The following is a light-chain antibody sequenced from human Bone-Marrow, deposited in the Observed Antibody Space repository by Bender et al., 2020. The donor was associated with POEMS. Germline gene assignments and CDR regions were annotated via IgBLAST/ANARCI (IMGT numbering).Light chain of an antibody. CDR1: SSDVGGYDY. Sequence: QSALTQPRSVSGSPGQSVTIFCTGTSSDVGGYDYVSWYQHHPGKAPKLIIYEGGERPSGVSNRFSVSKSGNTASLTISGLQAEDEADYYCCSYAGDKTFVFGGGTKLTV. V-gene: IGLV2-11*01. J-gene: IGLJ2*01. CDR3: CSYAGDKTFV. CDR2: EGG.